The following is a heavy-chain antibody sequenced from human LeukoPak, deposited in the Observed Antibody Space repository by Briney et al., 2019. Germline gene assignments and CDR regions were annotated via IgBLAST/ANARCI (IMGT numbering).Heavy chain of an antibody. CDR1: GGSVTSTNW. CDR3: AREGGFFRPLDY. D-gene: IGHD3-3*01. J-gene: IGHJ4*02. Sequence: PSETLSLTCGVSGGSVTSTNWWTWVRQPPGEGLEWIGEVHLDGRTNYNPSLKSRLTISVDLSENHISLKLTSVTAADTAVYYCAREGGFFRPLDYSGQGTPVTVSS. V-gene: IGHV4-4*02. CDR2: VHLDGRT.